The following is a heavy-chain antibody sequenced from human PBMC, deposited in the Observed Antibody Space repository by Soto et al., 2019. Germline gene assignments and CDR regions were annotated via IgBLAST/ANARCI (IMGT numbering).Heavy chain of an antibody. CDR2: IYYTGRT. Sequence: SETLSLTCTVSGVSVSSGDYYWSWIRQPPXKGLEWIGYIYYTGRTYYNPSLKSRVIISVDTSKNQFSLKLSSVTAAEKAVYYCARAHYDILTGYPTHAFDIWGQGTMVTV. V-gene: IGHV4-30-4*01. D-gene: IGHD3-9*01. J-gene: IGHJ3*02. CDR3: ARAHYDILTGYPTHAFDI. CDR1: GVSVSSGDYY.